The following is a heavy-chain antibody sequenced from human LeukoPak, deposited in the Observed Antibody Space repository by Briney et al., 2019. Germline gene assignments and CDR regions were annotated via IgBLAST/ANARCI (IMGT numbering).Heavy chain of an antibody. CDR1: GGSISSHY. D-gene: IGHD6-19*01. J-gene: IGHJ2*01. Sequence: PETPCLTCTVSGGSISSHYWSWIRQPPGKGLEWIAYIFYSGNTNYNPTLRNSVTISVDTSKNQFSMKLSSVTAADTAVYYCARVGYSSGWYHFDLWGRGTLVTVSS. V-gene: IGHV4-59*11. CDR2: IFYSGNT. CDR3: ARVGYSSGWYHFDL.